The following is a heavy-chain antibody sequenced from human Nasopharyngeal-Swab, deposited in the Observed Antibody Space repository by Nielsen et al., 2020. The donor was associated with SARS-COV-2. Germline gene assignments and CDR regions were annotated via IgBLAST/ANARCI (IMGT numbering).Heavy chain of an antibody. V-gene: IGHV3-30*04. CDR2: ISYEGSNK. Sequence: GESLKISCEVSRFNFNRRTFELHWVRQTPAKGLEWVSTISYEGSNKYYGDSVKGRFTISRDSSRNTLYLQMNNLRPEDTAIYYCSRDSGQELVAYYFSMYVWGQGTTVIVSS. D-gene: IGHD6-13*01. CDR1: RFNFNRRTFE. CDR3: SRDSGQELVAYYFSMYV. J-gene: IGHJ6*02.